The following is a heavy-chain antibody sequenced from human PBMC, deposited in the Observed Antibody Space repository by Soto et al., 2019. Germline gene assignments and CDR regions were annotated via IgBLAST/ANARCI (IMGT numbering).Heavy chain of an antibody. Sequence: PGGSLRLSCAASGFTFSSYSMNWVREAPGKGLEWVSYISSSSSTIYYADSVKGRFTISRDNAKNSLYLQMSSLRDEDTAVYYCARTPEAHSVYDARDYYYRVDVWGQGTTVTVSS. CDR2: ISSSSSTI. CDR3: ARTPEAHSVYDARDYYYRVDV. J-gene: IGHJ6*02. D-gene: IGHD5-12*01. CDR1: GFTFSSYS. V-gene: IGHV3-48*02.